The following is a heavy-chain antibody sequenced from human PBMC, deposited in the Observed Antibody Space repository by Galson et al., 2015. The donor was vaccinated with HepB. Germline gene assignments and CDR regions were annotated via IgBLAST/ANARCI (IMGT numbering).Heavy chain of an antibody. D-gene: IGHD1-1*01. CDR3: ARVYRGGNVYYYYGMDV. Sequence: SVKVSCKASGYIFSGYYMHWVRQAPGQGLEWMGWINPNSGDTNYAQKFQGRVTMTRDTSIRTAYMELSRLRSDDTAVYYCARVYRGGNVYYYYGMDVWGQGTTVTGPS. CDR1: GYIFSGYY. J-gene: IGHJ6*02. CDR2: INPNSGDT. V-gene: IGHV1-2*02.